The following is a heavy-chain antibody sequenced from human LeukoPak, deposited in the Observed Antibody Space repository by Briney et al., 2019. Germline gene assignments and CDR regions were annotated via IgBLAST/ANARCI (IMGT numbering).Heavy chain of an antibody. CDR3: ARGESIAAAGDY. CDR2: IIPIFGTA. V-gene: IGHV1-69*13. D-gene: IGHD6-13*01. CDR1: GGTFSSYA. J-gene: IGHJ4*02. Sequence: GASVKVSRKASGGTFSSYAISWVRQAPGQELEWMGGIIPIFGTANYAQKFQGRVTITADESTSTAYMELSSLRSEDTAVYYSARGESIAAAGDYWGQGTLVTVSS.